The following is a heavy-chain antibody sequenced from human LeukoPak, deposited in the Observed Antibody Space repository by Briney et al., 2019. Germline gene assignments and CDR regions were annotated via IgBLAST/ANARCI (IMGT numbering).Heavy chain of an antibody. D-gene: IGHD5-12*01. CDR1: GFTFSSHG. CDR2: IGGSGGRT. CDR3: AKDDDWLRFEH. J-gene: IGHJ4*02. V-gene: IGHV3-23*01. Sequence: GGSLRLSCAASGFTFSSHGMNWVRQAPGKGLEGLSGIGGSGGRTYYADSVEGRFTSSRDNSNHMLYLQMNSLIAEDTAIYYCAKDDDWLRFEHWGRGTPVSVSS.